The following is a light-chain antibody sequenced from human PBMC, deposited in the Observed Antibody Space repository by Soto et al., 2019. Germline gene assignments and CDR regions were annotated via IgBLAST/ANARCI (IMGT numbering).Light chain of an antibody. Sequence: EIVLTQSPGTLSLSPGERATLSCRASQSVRSSYLAWYQQKPGQAPRLLMYGASSRATGIPDRFSGSGSGTDFTLTISRLEPEDFAVYYCQQYGSSPWTFDQGTKVEIK. V-gene: IGKV3-20*01. CDR1: QSVRSSY. CDR3: QQYGSSPWT. J-gene: IGKJ1*01. CDR2: GAS.